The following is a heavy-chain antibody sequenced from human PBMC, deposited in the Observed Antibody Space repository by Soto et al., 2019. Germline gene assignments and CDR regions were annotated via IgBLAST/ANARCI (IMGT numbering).Heavy chain of an antibody. V-gene: IGHV3-21*01. CDR2: ISSSSSYI. D-gene: IGHD1-1*01. CDR1: GFTFSSYS. Sequence: EVQLVESGGGLVKPGGSLRLSCAASGFTFSSYSMNWVRQAPGKGLEWVSSISSSSSYIYYADSVKGRFTISRDNAKNSLYLQMNSLRATAVYYCARNPVPTYWGQGTLVTVSS. J-gene: IGHJ4*02. CDR3: ARNPVPTY.